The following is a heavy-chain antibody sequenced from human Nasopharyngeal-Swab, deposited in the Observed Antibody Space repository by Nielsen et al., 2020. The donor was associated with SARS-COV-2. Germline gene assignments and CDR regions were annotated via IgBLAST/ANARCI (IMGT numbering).Heavy chain of an antibody. D-gene: IGHD2-15*01. CDR1: GFTFSSYS. CDR2: ISSSSSTI. CDR3: ARVGPGVVVVASIDY. J-gene: IGHJ4*02. Sequence: GESLKISCAASGFTFSSYSMNWVRQAPGEGLEWVSYISSSSSTIYYADSVKGRFTISRDNAKNSLYLQMNSLRAEDTAVYYCARVGPGVVVVASIDYWGQGTLVTVSS. V-gene: IGHV3-48*01.